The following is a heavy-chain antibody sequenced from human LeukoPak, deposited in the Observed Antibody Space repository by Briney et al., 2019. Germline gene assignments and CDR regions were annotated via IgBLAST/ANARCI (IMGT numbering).Heavy chain of an antibody. CDR2: ISSSGSTI. D-gene: IGHD3-22*01. CDR3: ARGYSSGYYGAFDI. Sequence: PGGSLRLSCAASGFTFSSYAMSWVRQAPGKGLEWVSYISSSGSTIYYADSVKGRFTISRDNAKNSLYLQMNSLRAEDTAVYYCARGYSSGYYGAFDIWGQGTMVTVSS. CDR1: GFTFSSYA. J-gene: IGHJ3*02. V-gene: IGHV3-48*03.